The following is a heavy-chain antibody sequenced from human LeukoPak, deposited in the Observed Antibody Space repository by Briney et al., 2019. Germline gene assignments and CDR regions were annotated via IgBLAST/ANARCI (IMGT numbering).Heavy chain of an antibody. V-gene: IGHV6-1*01. CDR1: GDSVSSNSAS. J-gene: IGHJ2*01. Sequence: SQTLSLICAISGDSVSSNSASWNWIRQSPSRGLEWLGRTYYRSKWHNEYALSVKSRLTINPDTSKNQFSLQLNSVTPDDTAVYYCARAQGYLDLWGRGTLVTVSS. CDR3: ARAQGYLDL. CDR2: TYYRSKWHN.